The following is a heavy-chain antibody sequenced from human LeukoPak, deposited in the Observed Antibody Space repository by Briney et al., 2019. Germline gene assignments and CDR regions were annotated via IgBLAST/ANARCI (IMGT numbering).Heavy chain of an antibody. V-gene: IGHV1-8*01. CDR1: GYTFTSYD. CDR2: MNPNSGNT. Sequence: ASVKVSRKASGYTFTSYDINWVRQATGQGLEWMGWMNPNSGNTGYAQKFQGRVTMTRNTSISTAYMELSSLRSEDTAVYYCAREVDILTVTYAFDIWGQGTMVTVSS. D-gene: IGHD3-9*01. J-gene: IGHJ3*02. CDR3: AREVDILTVTYAFDI.